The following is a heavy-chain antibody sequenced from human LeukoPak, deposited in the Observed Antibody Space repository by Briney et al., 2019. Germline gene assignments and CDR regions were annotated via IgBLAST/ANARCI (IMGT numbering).Heavy chain of an antibody. V-gene: IGHV3-21*01. Sequence: ETLSLTCAVYGGSFSGYYWSWIRQAPGKGLEWVSSISSSSSYIYYADSVKGRFTIPRDNAKNSLYLQMNSLRAEDTAVYYCAREDIVVVPFDYWGQGTLVTVSS. D-gene: IGHD2-2*01. CDR2: ISSSSSYI. CDR1: GGSFSGYY. J-gene: IGHJ4*02. CDR3: AREDIVVVPFDY.